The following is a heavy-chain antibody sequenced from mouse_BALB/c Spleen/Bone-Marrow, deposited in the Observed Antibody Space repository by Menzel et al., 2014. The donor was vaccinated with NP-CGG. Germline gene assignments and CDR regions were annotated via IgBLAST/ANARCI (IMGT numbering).Heavy chain of an antibody. CDR3: ARDVGYGNYFVY. V-gene: IGHV7-1*02. CDR1: GFTFSDFY. Sequence: DVMLVESGGGLVQPGDSLRLSCATSGFTFSDFYMEWVRQPPGKRLEWIAASRNKAKYYTTEYSASVKGRFIVSRDTSQGVLYLQMNALRAEDTAIYYCARDVGYGNYFVYWGQGTLVTVSA. D-gene: IGHD2-10*02. CDR2: SRNKAKYYTT. J-gene: IGHJ3*01.